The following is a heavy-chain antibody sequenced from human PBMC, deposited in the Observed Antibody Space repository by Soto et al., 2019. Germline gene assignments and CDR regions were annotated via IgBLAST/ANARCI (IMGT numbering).Heavy chain of an antibody. CDR2: IYYSGST. V-gene: IGHV4-59*08. Sequence: SETLSLTCTVSGGSISSYYWSWIRQPPGKGLEWIGYIYYSGSTNYNPSLKSRVTISVDTSKNQFSLKLSSVTAADTAVYYCARQQAGSVSSWQEDAAFDIWGQGTMVTVSS. J-gene: IGHJ3*02. CDR1: GGSISSYY. CDR3: ARQQAGSVSSWQEDAAFDI. D-gene: IGHD6-13*01.